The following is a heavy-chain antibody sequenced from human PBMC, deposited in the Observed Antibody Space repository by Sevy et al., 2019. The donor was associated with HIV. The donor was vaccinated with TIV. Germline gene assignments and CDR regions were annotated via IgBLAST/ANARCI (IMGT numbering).Heavy chain of an antibody. Sequence: GGSLRLSCAASGFTFSRYAMNWVRQAPGKGLEWVAVISSDGRNKYYADSVKARFTISRDNSKNTLYLQMNSLGSEDTAMYYCARDKGESSSSFLGELSYWGQGTLVTVSS. J-gene: IGHJ4*02. CDR1: GFTFSRYA. V-gene: IGHV3-30*04. D-gene: IGHD3-16*02. CDR2: ISSDGRNK. CDR3: ARDKGESSSSFLGELSY.